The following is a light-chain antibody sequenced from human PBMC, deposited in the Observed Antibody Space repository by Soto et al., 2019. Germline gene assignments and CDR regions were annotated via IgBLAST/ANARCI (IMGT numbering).Light chain of an antibody. CDR1: HSVGSN. CDR2: GAS. V-gene: IGKV3-15*01. CDR3: QQYKQWPVA. J-gene: IGKJ4*01. Sequence: VMTQSPTTLSVSPGERATLSCRASHSVGSNLARYQQNLGQAPRLLIYGASTRATGVPARFSGSGSATQFTLTISSLQSEDFGFYYCQQYKQWPVAFGGGTKVEIK.